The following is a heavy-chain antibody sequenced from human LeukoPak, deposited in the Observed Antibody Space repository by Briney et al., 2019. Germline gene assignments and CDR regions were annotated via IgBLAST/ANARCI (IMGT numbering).Heavy chain of an antibody. Sequence: SETLSLTCTVSVGSISSGCYYWSWIRQHPGKGLEWIGYIYYSGSTYYNPSLKSRVTISVDTSKNQFSLKLSSVTAADTAVYYCARIGTRSGYFDYWGQGTLVTVSS. CDR2: IYYSGST. V-gene: IGHV4-31*03. D-gene: IGHD1-1*01. CDR3: ARIGTRSGYFDY. J-gene: IGHJ4*02. CDR1: VGSISSGCYY.